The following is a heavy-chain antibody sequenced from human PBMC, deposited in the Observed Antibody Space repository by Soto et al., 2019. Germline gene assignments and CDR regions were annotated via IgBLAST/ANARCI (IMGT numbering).Heavy chain of an antibody. CDR1: GASIGSGGW. D-gene: IGHD2-8*02. V-gene: IGHV4-4*02. CDR2: IFHAGNT. CDR3: ARHEGWTGPDQ. J-gene: IGHJ5*02. Sequence: KSSETLSLTCAVSGASIGSGGWWSWVRQPPRKGLEWVAEIFHAGNTNYSPSLKSRVPISVDKSQNQFSLNVYSVTAADTAVYYCARHEGWTGPDQWGQGTLVTVSS.